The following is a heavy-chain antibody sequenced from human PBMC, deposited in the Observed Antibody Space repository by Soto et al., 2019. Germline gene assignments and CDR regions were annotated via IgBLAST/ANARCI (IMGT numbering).Heavy chain of an antibody. D-gene: IGHD3-3*01. CDR1: GFSFSSYA. Sequence: PGGSLRLSCAASGFSFSSYAMHWIRQASGKGLEWVAVISYDGSNKYYADSVKGRFTISRDNSKNTLYLQMNSLRAEDTAVYYCARDGYYDFWSGYFTYYYHYGMDVWGQGTTVTVSS. V-gene: IGHV3-30-3*01. CDR2: ISYDGSNK. CDR3: ARDGYYDFWSGYFTYYYHYGMDV. J-gene: IGHJ6*02.